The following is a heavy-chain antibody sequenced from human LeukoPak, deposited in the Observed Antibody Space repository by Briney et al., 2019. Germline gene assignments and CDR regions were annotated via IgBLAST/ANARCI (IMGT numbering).Heavy chain of an antibody. D-gene: IGHD3-9*01. CDR2: IDWDDDK. CDR1: GFSLRTSGMC. Sequence: ESGPTLLHPTQTLTLTYTFSGFSLRTSGMCVSWIRQPPVKALEWLSLIDWDDDKYYSTSLKTRLTISKETSKNQVVLTMTNMDPVDTATYYCARTHTYYDILTGSHFDYWGQGTLVTVSS. J-gene: IGHJ4*02. CDR3: ARTHTYYDILTGSHFDY. V-gene: IGHV2-70*01.